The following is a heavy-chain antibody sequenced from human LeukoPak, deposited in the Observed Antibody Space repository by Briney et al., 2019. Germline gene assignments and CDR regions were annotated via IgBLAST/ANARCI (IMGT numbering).Heavy chain of an antibody. CDR3: ARAENYYGSGSYNDY. Sequence: SETLSLTCIVSGGSISSYYWSWIRQPPGKGLEWIGYIYYSGSTNYNPSLKSRVTISVDTSKNQFSLKLSSVTAADTAVYYCARAENYYGSGSYNDYWGQGTLVTVSS. CDR2: IYYSGST. CDR1: GGSISSYY. V-gene: IGHV4-59*01. J-gene: IGHJ4*02. D-gene: IGHD3-10*01.